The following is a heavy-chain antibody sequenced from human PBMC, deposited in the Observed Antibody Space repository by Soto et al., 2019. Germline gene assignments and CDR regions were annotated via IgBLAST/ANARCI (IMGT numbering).Heavy chain of an antibody. D-gene: IGHD3-3*01. CDR1: GFTFSSYA. CDR2: ISYDGSNK. CDR3: ASKTSNYDYNGMDV. Sequence: QVQLVESGGGVVQPGRSLRLSCAASGFTFSSYAMHWVRQAPGKGLEWVAVISYDGSNKYYADSVKGRFTISRDNSKNTLYLQMNSLRAEDTAVYYCASKTSNYDYNGMDVWGQGTTVTVSS. J-gene: IGHJ6*02. V-gene: IGHV3-30-3*01.